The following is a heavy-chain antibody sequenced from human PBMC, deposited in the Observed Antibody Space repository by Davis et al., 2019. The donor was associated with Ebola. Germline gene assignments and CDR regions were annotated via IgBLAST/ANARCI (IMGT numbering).Heavy chain of an antibody. J-gene: IGHJ5*02. Sequence: MPSEPLSLTCTVSGGSISSGGYSWTWIRQPLGKGVEWIGNIYHSGSTFHNPSLKSRVTISIDKSKNQFSLRLSSVTAADTAVYYCASSSGYNYRGGDWFDPWGQGTLVTVSS. CDR2: IYHSGST. D-gene: IGHD5-24*01. CDR1: GGSISSGGYS. CDR3: ASSSGYNYRGGDWFDP. V-gene: IGHV4-30-2*01.